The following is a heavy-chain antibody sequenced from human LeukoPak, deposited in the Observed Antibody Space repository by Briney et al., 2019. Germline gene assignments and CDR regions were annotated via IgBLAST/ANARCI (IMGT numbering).Heavy chain of an antibody. CDR3: AKGVDFWSGYYTGIYFDY. CDR1: GFTFSSYA. D-gene: IGHD3-3*01. J-gene: IGHJ4*02. CDR2: ISGSSGST. V-gene: IGHV3-23*01. Sequence: GGSLRLSCAASGFTFSSYAMSWVRQAPGKGLEWVSAISGSSGSTYYADSVKGRFTISRDNSKNTLYLQMNSLRAEDTAVYYCAKGVDFWSGYYTGIYFDYWGQGTLVTVSS.